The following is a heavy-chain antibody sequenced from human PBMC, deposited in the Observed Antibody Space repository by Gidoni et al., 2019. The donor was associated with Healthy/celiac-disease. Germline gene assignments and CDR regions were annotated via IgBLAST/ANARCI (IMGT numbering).Heavy chain of an antibody. Sequence: QITLKESGPTLVKPTQTLTLTCPFSGFSLSTSGVGVGWIRQPPGKALEWLALIYWNDDKRYSPSLKSRLTITKDTSKNQVVLTMTNMDPVDTATYYCAHGVFGGYCSSTSCYAFDPWGQGTLVTVSS. V-gene: IGHV2-5*01. CDR2: IYWNDDK. CDR3: AHGVFGGYCSSTSCYAFDP. CDR1: GFSLSTSGVG. J-gene: IGHJ5*02. D-gene: IGHD2-2*03.